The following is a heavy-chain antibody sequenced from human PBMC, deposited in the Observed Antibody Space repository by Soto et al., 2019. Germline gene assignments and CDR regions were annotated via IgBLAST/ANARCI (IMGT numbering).Heavy chain of an antibody. CDR2: IEQDGSDK. Sequence: GGSLRLSCAASGFSVSNYWMAWVRQAPGKGLEWVASIEQDGSDKFYVDSVRGRFSISRDNAENSLHLPMNCLSAEDTAVYFCANFLGHSSSWYGVYWGQGTPVTVSS. CDR1: GFSVSNYW. J-gene: IGHJ4*02. CDR3: ANFLGHSSSWYGVY. V-gene: IGHV3-7*01. D-gene: IGHD6-13*01.